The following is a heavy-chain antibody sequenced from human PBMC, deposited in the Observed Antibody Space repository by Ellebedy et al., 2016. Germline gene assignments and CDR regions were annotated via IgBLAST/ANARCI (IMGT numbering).Heavy chain of an antibody. J-gene: IGHJ4*02. V-gene: IGHV3-30-3*01. CDR2: ISYDGSNT. D-gene: IGHD2-15*01. CDR1: GFTFSSYA. Sequence: GGSLRLXXAASGFTFSSYAMHWVRQAPGKGLEWVAVISYDGSNTYYADSVKGRFTISRDNSKNTLYLQMNSLRAEDTAVYYCARDLEHGGDGVVAATIDYWGQGTLVTVSS. CDR3: ARDLEHGGDGVVAATIDY.